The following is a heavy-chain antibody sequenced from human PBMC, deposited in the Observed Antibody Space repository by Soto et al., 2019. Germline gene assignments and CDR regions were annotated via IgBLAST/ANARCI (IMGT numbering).Heavy chain of an antibody. CDR1: GYTFTSYG. J-gene: IGHJ4*02. CDR3: ASTTYYYDSSGPLFS. D-gene: IGHD3-22*01. V-gene: IGHV1-18*01. Sequence: GSVKVSCKASGYTFTSYGISWVRQAPGQGLEWMGWISAYNGNTNYAQKLQGRVTMTTDTSTSTAYMELRSLRSDDTAVYYCASTTYYYDSSGPLFSWGQGTLVTVSS. CDR2: ISAYNGNT.